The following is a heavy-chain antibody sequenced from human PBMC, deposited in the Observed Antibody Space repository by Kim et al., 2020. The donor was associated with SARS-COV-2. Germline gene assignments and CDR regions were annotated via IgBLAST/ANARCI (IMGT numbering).Heavy chain of an antibody. J-gene: IGHJ4*02. CDR3: ARSVTTDYYFDN. V-gene: IGHV1-3*01. D-gene: IGHD4-17*01. Sequence: KYSQNFQGRVTITRDTSATTAYMDLFSLRSEDTAVYYCARSVTTDYYFDNWGQGTLVTVSS.